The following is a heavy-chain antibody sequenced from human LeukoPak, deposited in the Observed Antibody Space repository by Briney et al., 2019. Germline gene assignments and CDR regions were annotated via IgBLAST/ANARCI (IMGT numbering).Heavy chain of an antibody. CDR1: GYTLTELS. D-gene: IGHD2-2*01. CDR2: FDPEDGET. CDR3: ATGIVVVPAAIQDY. J-gene: IGHJ4*02. V-gene: IGHV1-24*01. Sequence: GASVKVSCKVSGYTLTELSMHWVRQAPGKGLEWMGGFDPEDGETIYAQKFQGRVTMTEDTPTDTAYMELSSLRSEDTAVYYCATGIVVVPAAIQDYWGQGTLVTVSS.